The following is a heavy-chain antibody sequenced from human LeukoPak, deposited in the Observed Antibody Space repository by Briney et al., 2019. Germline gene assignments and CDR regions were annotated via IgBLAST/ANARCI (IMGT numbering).Heavy chain of an antibody. V-gene: IGHV4-59*01. J-gene: IGHJ3*02. D-gene: IGHD6-13*01. Sequence: SETLSLTCTVSGGSISSYYWSWIRQPPGKGLEWIGYIYYSGSTNYNPSLKSRVTISVDTSKNQFSLKLSSVTAADTAVYYCAGVGYSSSWYGGGAFDIWGQGTMVTVSS. CDR2: IYYSGST. CDR1: GGSISSYY. CDR3: AGVGYSSSWYGGGAFDI.